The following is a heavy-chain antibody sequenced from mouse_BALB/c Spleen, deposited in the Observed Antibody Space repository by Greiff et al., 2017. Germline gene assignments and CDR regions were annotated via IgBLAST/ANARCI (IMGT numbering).Heavy chain of an antibody. V-gene: IGHV3-2*02. J-gene: IGHJ4*01. D-gene: IGHD2-3*01. Sequence: VQLQESGPGLVKPSQSLSLTCTVTGYSITSDYAWNWIRQFPGNKLEWMGYISYSGSTSYNPSLKSRISITRDTSKNQFFLQLNSVTTEDTATYYCARALYDLYYAMDYWGQGTSVTVSS. CDR2: ISYSGST. CDR3: ARALYDLYYAMDY. CDR1: GYSITSDYA.